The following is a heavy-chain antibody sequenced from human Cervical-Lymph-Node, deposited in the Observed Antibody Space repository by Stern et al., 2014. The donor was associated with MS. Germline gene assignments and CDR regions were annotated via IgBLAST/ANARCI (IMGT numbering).Heavy chain of an antibody. Sequence: QVQLVQSGAEVKKPGSSVKVSCKASGGTFSNYALSWVRQAPGQGLEWMGGIIPSIGTTTYAQKFQGRVTITADESTSTGIQEPISRRAEDAAVFYCARTDSSGHWFDYWGQGTLVTVSS. J-gene: IGHJ4*02. CDR3: ARTDSSGHWFDY. D-gene: IGHD3-22*01. CDR2: IIPSIGTT. CDR1: GGTFSNYA. V-gene: IGHV1-69*01.